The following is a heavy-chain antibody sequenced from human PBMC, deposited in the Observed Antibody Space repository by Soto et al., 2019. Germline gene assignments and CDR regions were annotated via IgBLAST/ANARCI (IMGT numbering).Heavy chain of an antibody. CDR3: ARIPEYYDFWSGPPYYYYGMDV. J-gene: IGHJ6*02. CDR1: GFTVSSNY. D-gene: IGHD3-3*01. V-gene: IGHV3-53*01. CDR2: IYSGGST. Sequence: PGGSLRLSCAASGFTVSSNYMSWVRQAPGKGLEWVSVIYSGGSTYYADSEKGRFTISRDNAKNSLYLQMNSLRAEDTAVYYCARIPEYYDFWSGPPYYYYGMDVWGQGTTVTVSS.